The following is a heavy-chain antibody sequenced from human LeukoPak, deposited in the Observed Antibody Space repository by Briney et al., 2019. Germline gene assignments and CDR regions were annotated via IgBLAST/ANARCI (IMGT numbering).Heavy chain of an antibody. CDR3: VRDGPFGSGTFGY. CDR1: GFSFSRSW. V-gene: IGHV3-7*01. D-gene: IGHD3-10*01. CDR2: IKVDGSEK. Sequence: PGGSLRLSCLASGFSFSRSWMSWVRQAPGKGLEWLANIKVDGSEKHYLDSVEGRFIISRDNAKNSLHLQMNNLRAEDTAEYYCVRDGPFGSGTFGYWAQGTLVSVSS. J-gene: IGHJ4*02.